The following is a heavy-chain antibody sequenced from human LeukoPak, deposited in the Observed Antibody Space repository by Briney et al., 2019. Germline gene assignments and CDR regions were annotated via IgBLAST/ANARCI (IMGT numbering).Heavy chain of an antibody. CDR3: ATRTRALDY. CDR2: IWSDGTHK. J-gene: IGHJ4*02. D-gene: IGHD1-7*01. Sequence: GGSLRLSCAASGFSFVSYAMHWVRQTPGKGLEWVALIWSDGTHKYYADSVKGRFTISRDNSKNTLYLQMNSLRAEDTAVYYCATRTRALDYWGQGTLVTVSS. V-gene: IGHV3-33*01. CDR1: GFSFVSYA.